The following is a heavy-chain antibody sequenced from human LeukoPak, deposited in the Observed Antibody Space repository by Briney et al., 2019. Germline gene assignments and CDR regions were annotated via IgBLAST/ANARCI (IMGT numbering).Heavy chain of an antibody. V-gene: IGHV3-30-3*01. Sequence: GRSLRLSCAASGFTFSSYAMHWVRQAPGKGLEWVAVISYDGSNKYYADSVKGRFTISRDNAKNTLYLQMNSLRAEDTAVYYCARGRQGYYDSSGYYPWYFDYWGQGTLVTVSS. D-gene: IGHD3-22*01. CDR1: GFTFSSYA. CDR2: ISYDGSNK. J-gene: IGHJ4*02. CDR3: ARGRQGYYDSSGYYPWYFDY.